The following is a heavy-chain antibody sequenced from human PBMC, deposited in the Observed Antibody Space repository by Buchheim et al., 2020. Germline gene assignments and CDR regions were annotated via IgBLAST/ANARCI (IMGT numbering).Heavy chain of an antibody. D-gene: IGHD1-7*01. J-gene: IGHJ4*02. CDR2: IIPILGIA. CDR1: GGTFSSYT. CDR3: ARDDAQYNWNYGTWTDY. V-gene: IGHV1-69*08. Sequence: QVQLVQSGAEVKKPGSSVKVSCKASGGTFSSYTISWVRQAPGQGLEWMGRIIPILGIANYAQKFQGRVTITADKSTSTAYMELSSLRSEDTAVYYCARDDAQYNWNYGTWTDYWGQGTL.